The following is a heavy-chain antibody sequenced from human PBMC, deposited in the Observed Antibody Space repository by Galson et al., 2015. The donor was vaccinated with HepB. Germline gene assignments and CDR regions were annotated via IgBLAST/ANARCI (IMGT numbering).Heavy chain of an antibody. V-gene: IGHV3-7*03. CDR3: ATAQSGGIVGSTPIDY. CDR2: INQDGSEK. J-gene: IGHJ4*02. Sequence: SLRLSCAASGFTFSSYWMSWVRQAPGKGLEWVANINQDGSEKYYVDSVKDRFTIFRDNAKNSLYLQMHSLGAEDTAVYYCATAQSGGIVGSTPIDYWGQGTLVTVSS. D-gene: IGHD1-26*01. CDR1: GFTFSSYW.